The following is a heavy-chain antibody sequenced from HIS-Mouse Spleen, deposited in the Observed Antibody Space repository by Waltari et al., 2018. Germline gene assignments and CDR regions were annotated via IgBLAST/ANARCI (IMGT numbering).Heavy chain of an antibody. CDR3: AREIPYSSSWYDWYFDL. J-gene: IGHJ2*01. Sequence: QLQLQESGPGLVKPSETLSLPCPVSGGSLSRSSSYRVRIRQPPGKGLEWVGSIYYSGSTYYNPSLKSRVTISVDTSKNQFSLKLSSVTAADTAVYYCAREIPYSSSWYDWYFDLWGRGTLVTVSS. D-gene: IGHD6-13*01. CDR2: IYYSGST. V-gene: IGHV4-39*07. CDR1: GGSLSRSSSY.